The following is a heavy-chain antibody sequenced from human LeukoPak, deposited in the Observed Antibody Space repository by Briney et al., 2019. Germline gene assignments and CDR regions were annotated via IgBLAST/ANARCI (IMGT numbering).Heavy chain of an antibody. J-gene: IGHJ4*02. D-gene: IGHD3/OR15-3a*01. Sequence: KPSETLSLTCTVSGGSISSGSYYWSWIRQTPGKGLEWIAYIHSSGSTNYNPSLKSRVTILADTSKNQFSLKLSSVTAADTAVYYCGRAFWAGTFDYWGQGILVTVSS. CDR1: GGSISSGSYY. CDR3: GRAFWAGTFDY. V-gene: IGHV4-61*01. CDR2: IHSSGST.